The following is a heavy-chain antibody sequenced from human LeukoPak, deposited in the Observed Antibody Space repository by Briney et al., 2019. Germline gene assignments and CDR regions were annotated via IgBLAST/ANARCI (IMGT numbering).Heavy chain of an antibody. CDR3: AKDGSGELHYYYYMDV. Sequence: GGSLRLSCAASGFTFSSYAMSWVRQAPGKGLEWVSAISGSGGSTYYADSVKGRFTISRDNSKNTLYLQMNSLRAEDTAVYYCAKDGSGELHYYYYMDVWGKGTTVTVSS. J-gene: IGHJ6*03. V-gene: IGHV3-23*01. D-gene: IGHD3-10*01. CDR1: GFTFSSYA. CDR2: ISGSGGST.